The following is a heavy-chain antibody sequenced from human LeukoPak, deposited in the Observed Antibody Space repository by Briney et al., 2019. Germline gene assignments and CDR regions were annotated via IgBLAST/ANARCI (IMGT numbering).Heavy chain of an antibody. D-gene: IGHD5-24*01. Sequence: SETLSLTCAVSGYSISSGYYWGWIRQPPGKGLEWIGSIYHSGSTYYNPSLKSRVTISVDTSKNQFSLKLSSVTAVDTAVYYCARVPVVEMATISDYWGQGTLVTVSS. CDR2: IYHSGST. V-gene: IGHV4-38-2*01. CDR1: GYSISSGYY. CDR3: ARVPVVEMATISDY. J-gene: IGHJ4*02.